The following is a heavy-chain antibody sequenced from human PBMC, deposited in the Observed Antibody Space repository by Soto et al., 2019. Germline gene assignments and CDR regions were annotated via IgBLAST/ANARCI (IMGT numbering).Heavy chain of an antibody. CDR3: ASVPPYAAAAPGPAFDN. V-gene: IGHV1-69*12. J-gene: IGHJ3*02. D-gene: IGHD6-13*01. CDR2: IIPIFGTT. Sequence: QVQLVQSGAEVKKPGSSVKVSCKASGGTFSSYTISWVRQAPGQGLEWMGGIIPIFGTTNYAQKFQGRVTITADESTSTAYMELSSLRAEDTAVYYCASVPPYAAAAPGPAFDNWGQGTMVTVSS. CDR1: GGTFSSYT.